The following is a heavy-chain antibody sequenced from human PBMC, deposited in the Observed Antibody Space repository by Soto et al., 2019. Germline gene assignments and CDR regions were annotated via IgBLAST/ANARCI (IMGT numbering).Heavy chain of an antibody. J-gene: IGHJ4*02. CDR2: IHHSGAT. CDR1: GCSISSYY. Sequence: SETLSLTCTVSGCSISSYYWSWIRQPPGKGLEWIGEIHHSGATNYNPSLKGRVTISVDASKNQFSLELSSVSAADTAVYYCARAGYISGWYFDYWGQGTLVTVS. V-gene: IGHV4-59*01. CDR3: ARAGYISGWYFDY. D-gene: IGHD6-19*01.